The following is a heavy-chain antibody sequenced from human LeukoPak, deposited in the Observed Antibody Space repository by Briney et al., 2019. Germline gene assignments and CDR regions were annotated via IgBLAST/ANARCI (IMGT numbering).Heavy chain of an antibody. CDR2: IYSGGST. J-gene: IGHJ4*02. CDR3: AREHALRWSRFDY. Sequence: PGGSLRLSCAASGFTVSSNYMIWVRQAPGKGLEWVSVIYSGGSTYYADSVKGRFTISRDNSKNTLYLQMNSLRAEDTAVYYCAREHALRWSRFDYWGQGTLVTVSS. V-gene: IGHV3-66*02. CDR1: GFTVSSNY. D-gene: IGHD4-23*01.